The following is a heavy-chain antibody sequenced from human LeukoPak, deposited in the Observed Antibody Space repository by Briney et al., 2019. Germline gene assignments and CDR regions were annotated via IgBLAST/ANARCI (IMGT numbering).Heavy chain of an antibody. CDR1: RFSMSRGYY. CDR2: LFHSGST. Sequence: PSETLSLTCTVSRFSMSRGYYWGWIRQPPGKGLEWIGYLFHSGSTYYNPSLKSRVTISVDTSKNQFSLKLSSVTAADTAVYYCARDVLDSSSSPRADWFDPWGQGTLVTVSS. V-gene: IGHV4-38-2*02. CDR3: ARDVLDSSSSPRADWFDP. J-gene: IGHJ5*02. D-gene: IGHD6-6*01.